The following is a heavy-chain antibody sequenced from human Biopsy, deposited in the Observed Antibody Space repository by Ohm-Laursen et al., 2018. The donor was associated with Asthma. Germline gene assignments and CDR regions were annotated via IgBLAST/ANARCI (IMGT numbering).Heavy chain of an antibody. J-gene: IGHJ3*02. V-gene: IGHV3-30*03. CDR2: ISSDGHNK. CDR3: ARESGQDSGGTGAFDR. CDR1: GFTVSRDH. Sequence: RSLRLSCAASGFTVSRDHMFWVRQAPGKGLEWVALISSDGHNKYYKDSVKGRFTISRDNSKLRLYLEINSLRVEDSAVYYCARESGQDSGGTGAFDRWGQGIMVAVSS. D-gene: IGHD4-23*01.